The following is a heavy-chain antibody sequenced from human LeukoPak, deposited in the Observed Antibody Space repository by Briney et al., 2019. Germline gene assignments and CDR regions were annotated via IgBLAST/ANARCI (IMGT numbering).Heavy chain of an antibody. CDR3: ARALPYSSQGID. D-gene: IGHD2-21*01. J-gene: IGHJ4*02. Sequence: GGSLRLSCAASGFTFSSYAMTWVRQAPGKGLEWVSGISGSGSSTYYADSVKGRFTISRDSSKNMLYLQMNSLRAEDTAVYYCARALPYSSQGIDWGQGTLVTV. V-gene: IGHV3-23*01. CDR2: ISGSGSST. CDR1: GFTFSSYA.